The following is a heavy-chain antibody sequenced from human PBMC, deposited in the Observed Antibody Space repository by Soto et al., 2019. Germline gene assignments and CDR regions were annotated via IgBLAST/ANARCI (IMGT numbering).Heavy chain of an antibody. CDR3: AGAVSDFDVRRYRTSYFDQ. CDR1: GASVSTGVYY. CDR2: IDNSGST. D-gene: IGHD3-10*02. V-gene: IGHV4-31*03. Sequence: QVQLDESGPGLVQPSQTLSLSCTVSGASVSTGVYYWTWIRQHPGKGLEWIGYIDNSGSTYYNPSLTGRVDISVDTSKNEFSLNLQSLPAADTAFYYCAGAVSDFDVRRYRTSYFDQWGQGILVTVSS. J-gene: IGHJ4*02.